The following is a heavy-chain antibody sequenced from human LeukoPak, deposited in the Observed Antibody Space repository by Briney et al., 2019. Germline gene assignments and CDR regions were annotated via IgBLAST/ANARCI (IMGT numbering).Heavy chain of an antibody. CDR1: GGSISSYY. CDR3: ARGGRQQLLRSNAFEI. V-gene: IGHV4-4*07. D-gene: IGHD6-13*01. J-gene: IGHJ3*02. CDR2: IYHSGST. Sequence: SETLSLTCTVSGGSISSYYWSWIRQPAGKGLEWIGSIYHSGSTYHNPSLKSRVTISVDTSKNQFSLKLSSVTAADTAVYYCARGGRQQLLRSNAFEIWGQGTVVTVSS.